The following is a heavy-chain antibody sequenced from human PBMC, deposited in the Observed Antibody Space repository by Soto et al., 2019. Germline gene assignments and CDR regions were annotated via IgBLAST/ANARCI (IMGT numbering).Heavy chain of an antibody. Sequence: EVQLVESGGGLVKPGGSLRLSCAASGFTFSSYSMNWVRQAPGKGLEWVSSISSSSSYIYYAGSVKGRVTISRDNAKNSLYLQMNSRRAEDTSVYYCARDHGYCSGGSCYPEEDFDYWGQGTLVTVSS. J-gene: IGHJ4*02. V-gene: IGHV3-21*01. D-gene: IGHD2-15*01. CDR3: ARDHGYCSGGSCYPEEDFDY. CDR2: ISSSSSYI. CDR1: GFTFSSYS.